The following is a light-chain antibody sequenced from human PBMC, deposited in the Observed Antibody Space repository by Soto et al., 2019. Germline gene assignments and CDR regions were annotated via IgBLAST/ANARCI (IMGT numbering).Light chain of an antibody. Sequence: DIQMTQSTSNLYASVGDRVTITCRASQSISSWLALYQQNPRTAPKLLIYDASSLESAVPSTFSGSGSGTEFTLTITSLQPEDFATYYCQQSYSTPPRAWTFCQGTKVDI. V-gene: IGKV1-5*01. J-gene: IGKJ1*01. CDR3: QQSYSTPPRAWT. CDR2: DAS. CDR1: QSISSW.